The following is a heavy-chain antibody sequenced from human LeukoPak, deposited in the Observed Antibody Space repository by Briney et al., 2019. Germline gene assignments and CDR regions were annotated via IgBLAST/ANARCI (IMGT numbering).Heavy chain of an antibody. V-gene: IGHV4-61*02. D-gene: IGHD4-17*01. CDR1: GDSISGGNYY. Sequence: SQTLSLTCTVSGDSISGGNYYWTWTRQPAGKGLEWIGRIYASGSTNYNPSLKSRVTISVDTSKNQFSLKLSSVTAADTAVYYCARDWRYGDNNWFDPWGQGTLVTVSS. CDR2: IYASGST. J-gene: IGHJ5*02. CDR3: ARDWRYGDNNWFDP.